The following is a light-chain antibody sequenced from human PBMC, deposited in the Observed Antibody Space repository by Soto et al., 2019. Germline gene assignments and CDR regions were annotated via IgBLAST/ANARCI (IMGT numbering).Light chain of an antibody. Sequence: IVLTQYPATLSLSRWERDTLYCRASQSVSSYLAWYQQKPGQAPRLLIYGASSRATGIPDRFSGSGSGTEFTLTISSLQPEDFASYYCQQYNSYSTLGQGTKVDIK. CDR1: QSVSSY. J-gene: IGKJ1*01. CDR3: QQYNSYST. V-gene: IGKV3D-15*01. CDR2: GAS.